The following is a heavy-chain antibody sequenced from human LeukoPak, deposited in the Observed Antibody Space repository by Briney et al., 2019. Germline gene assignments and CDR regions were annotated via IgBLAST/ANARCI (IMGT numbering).Heavy chain of an antibody. CDR1: GXSFDDYA. J-gene: IGHJ4*02. D-gene: IGHD4-17*01. CDR2: INWNGGST. CDR3: ARDAVTSWNDY. Sequence: GGSLRLSCAASGXSFDDYAMSWVPQAPGKGLEWVAGINWNGGSTGYADSVKGRLTISRDIAKNSLYLQMNSLRAEDTAWYYCARDAVTSWNDYWGQGTLVTVSS. V-gene: IGHV3-20*04.